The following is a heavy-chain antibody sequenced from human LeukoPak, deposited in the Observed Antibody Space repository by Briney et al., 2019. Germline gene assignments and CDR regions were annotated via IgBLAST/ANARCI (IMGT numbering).Heavy chain of an antibody. CDR1: GFTFSSYA. D-gene: IGHD3-10*01. Sequence: GGSLRLSCAASGFTFSSYAMSWVRQAPGKGLDWVSGISGSGGSTYYADSVKGRFTISRDNSKNTLYLQMNSLRAEDTAVYYCARGMVRGVLWYWGQGTLVTVSS. CDR2: ISGSGGST. CDR3: ARGMVRGVLWY. V-gene: IGHV3-23*01. J-gene: IGHJ4*02.